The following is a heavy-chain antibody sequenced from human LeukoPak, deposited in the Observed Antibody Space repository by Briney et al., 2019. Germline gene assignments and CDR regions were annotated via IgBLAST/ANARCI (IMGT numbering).Heavy chain of an antibody. CDR3: ARNGWEAEPHDAFDI. CDR1: GGSISSSSYY. V-gene: IGHV4-39*07. CDR2: IYYSGST. J-gene: IGHJ3*02. D-gene: IGHD1-14*01. Sequence: SETLSLTCTVSGGSISSSSYYWGWIRQPPGKGLEWIGSIYYSGSTYYNPSLKSRVTISVDTSKNQFSLKLSSVTAADTAVYYCARNGWEAEPHDAFDIWGQGTMVTVSS.